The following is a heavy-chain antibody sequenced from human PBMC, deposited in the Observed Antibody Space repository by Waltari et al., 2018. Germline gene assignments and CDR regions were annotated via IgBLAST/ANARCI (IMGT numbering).Heavy chain of an antibody. CDR3: ARHGWLVPSDY. CDR2: IYYNGNT. V-gene: IGHV4-39*01. J-gene: IGHJ4*02. Sequence: QVKLQESGPGLVKPSETLSLTCTVSGGSISSGSYYWAWIRQPPGKGLEWIGSIYYNGNTYYSPSLKSRVTISGDTSKNQFSLKLSSVTAADTALYYCARHGWLVPSDYWGQGTLVTVSS. CDR1: GGSISSGSYY. D-gene: IGHD6-19*01.